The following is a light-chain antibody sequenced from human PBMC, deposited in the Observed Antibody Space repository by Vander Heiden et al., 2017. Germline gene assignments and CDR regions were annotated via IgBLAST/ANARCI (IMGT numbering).Light chain of an antibody. CDR3: QQRCNCPWT. V-gene: IGKV3-11*01. J-gene: IGKJ1*01. CDR2: DAS. CDR1: QSVSSY. Sequence: DIVLPQSPATLSLSPGERATLSCSASQSVSSYLACYQQKPGQAPRLLIYDASNRFTGIPARFSGSGSGTDFTLTISSLEPQDFAVSYCQQRCNCPWTFGQGTKVEIK.